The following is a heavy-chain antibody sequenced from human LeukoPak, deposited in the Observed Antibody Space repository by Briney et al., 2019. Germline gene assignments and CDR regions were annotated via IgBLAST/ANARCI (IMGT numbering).Heavy chain of an antibody. Sequence: SVKVSCKASGGTFSSYAISWVRQAPGQGLEWMGGIIPIFGTANYAQKFQGRVTLTRDMSTSTDYLELSSLRSEDTAVYYCARDNSVRDEAWWFNPWGQGTLVTISS. V-gene: IGHV1-69*05. CDR3: ARDNSVRDEAWWFNP. J-gene: IGHJ5*02. CDR1: GGTFSSYA. CDR2: IIPIFGTA. D-gene: IGHD5-24*01.